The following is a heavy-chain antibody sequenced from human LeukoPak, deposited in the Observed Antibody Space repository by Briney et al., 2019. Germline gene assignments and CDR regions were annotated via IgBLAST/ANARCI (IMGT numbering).Heavy chain of an antibody. CDR1: GGSISSSSYY. Sequence: SETLSLTCTVSGGSISSSSYYWGWIRQPPGKGLEWIGSIYYSGSTYYNPSLKSRVTISVDTSKNQFSLKLSSVTAADTAVYYCARRGSALGSYSFDFWGRGTLVTVSS. V-gene: IGHV4-39*01. CDR2: IYYSGST. D-gene: IGHD3-10*01. CDR3: ARRGSALGSYSFDF. J-gene: IGHJ4*02.